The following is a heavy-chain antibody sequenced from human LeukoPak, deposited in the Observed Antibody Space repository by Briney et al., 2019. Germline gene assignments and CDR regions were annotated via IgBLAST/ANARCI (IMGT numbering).Heavy chain of an antibody. CDR1: GFSFSDYY. CDR3: ARGQRYSSVDY. CDR2: ISSSGSTI. D-gene: IGHD6-19*01. Sequence: PGGSLRLSCEASGFSFSDYYMSWIRQAPGKGLEWFSYISSSGSTIYYADSVKGRFTISRDNAKNSLYLQMNSLRAEDTAVYYCARGQRYSSVDYWGQGTLVTVSS. V-gene: IGHV3-11*01. J-gene: IGHJ4*02.